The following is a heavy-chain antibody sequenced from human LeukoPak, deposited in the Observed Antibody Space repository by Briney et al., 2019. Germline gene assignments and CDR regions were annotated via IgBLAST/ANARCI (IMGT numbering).Heavy chain of an antibody. CDR1: GFIVSNNY. D-gene: IGHD3-22*01. CDR3: ARGCYYERSGYCPFDY. V-gene: IGHV3-53*01. J-gene: IGHJ4*02. CDR2: IYSGGGT. Sequence: GGSLRLSCAASGFIVSNNYMNWVRQAPGKGLEWVSIIYSGGGTYYADSVKGRFTISRDNSKNTLYLQMNSLRADDTAVYYCARGCYYERSGYCPFDYWGPGALVTVSS.